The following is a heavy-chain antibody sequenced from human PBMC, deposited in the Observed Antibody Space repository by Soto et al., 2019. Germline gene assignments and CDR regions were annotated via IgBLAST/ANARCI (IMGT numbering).Heavy chain of an antibody. CDR2: ISSDGNTK. Sequence: LSLSCSVSGFTISSCGFYWVRLAPAKGLGLVAVISSDGNTKYYADSVKGRFTISRDNSKNTLYLQMDSLRPEDTAVDYCAKEVAVAGDFDYWGHGTLVTVSS. CDR3: AKEVAVAGDFDY. D-gene: IGHD6-19*01. V-gene: IGHV3-30*18. J-gene: IGHJ4*01. CDR1: GFTISSCG.